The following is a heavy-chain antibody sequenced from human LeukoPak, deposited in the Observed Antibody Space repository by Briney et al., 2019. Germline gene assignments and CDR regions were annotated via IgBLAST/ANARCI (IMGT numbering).Heavy chain of an antibody. J-gene: IGHJ4*02. V-gene: IGHV4-34*01. D-gene: IGHD6-13*01. CDR3: ARLGSSSRRHDY. CDR1: GGSFSGYY. CDR2: INHSGST. Sequence: SETLSLTCAVYGGSFSGYYWSWIRQPPGKGLEWIGEINHSGSTNYNPSLKSRVTISVDTSKNQFSLKLSSVTAADTAVYYCARLGSSSRRHDYWGQGTLVTVSS.